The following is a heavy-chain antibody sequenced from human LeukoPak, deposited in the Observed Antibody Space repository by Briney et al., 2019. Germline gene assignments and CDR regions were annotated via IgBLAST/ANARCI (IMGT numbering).Heavy chain of an antibody. J-gene: IGHJ6*02. D-gene: IGHD4-11*01. Sequence: GASVKVSCKASGGTFSSYAISRVRQAPGQGLEWMGRIIPILGIANYAQKFQGRVTITADKSTSTAYMELSSLRSEDTAVYYCARAQTNYYYYYGMDVWGQGTTVTVSS. CDR2: IIPILGIA. CDR1: GGTFSSYA. CDR3: ARAQTNYYYYYGMDV. V-gene: IGHV1-69*04.